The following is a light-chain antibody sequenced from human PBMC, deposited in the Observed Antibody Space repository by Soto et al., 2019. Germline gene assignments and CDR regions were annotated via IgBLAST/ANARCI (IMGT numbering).Light chain of an antibody. CDR1: QSINNN. V-gene: IGKV3-20*01. Sequence: EVVLTQSPGTLSLSPGERATLSCRASQSINNNLAWYQHKSGQAPRLLIYSASSRAAGVPDRFSGSGSRTDFTLTISRLEPEDFAVYYCQQYGTSRVTFGPGTKLDIK. CDR3: QQYGTSRVT. CDR2: SAS. J-gene: IGKJ3*01.